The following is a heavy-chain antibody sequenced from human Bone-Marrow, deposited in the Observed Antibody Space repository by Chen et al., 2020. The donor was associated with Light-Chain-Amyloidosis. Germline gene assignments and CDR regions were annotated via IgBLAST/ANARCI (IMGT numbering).Heavy chain of an antibody. D-gene: IGHD6-19*01. V-gene: IGHV4-59*01. CDR3: ARLRGYNSAWVDY. CDR1: GASISSYY. J-gene: IGHJ4*02. Sequence: QVQLQESGPGLVKPSETLSLTCTVSGASISSYYWSWIRQSPGKGLEWIGYLYHSGGINYNPSFTSRVTLSIDTSNNQFSLKLSSVTAADTAIYYCARLRGYNSAWVDYWGQGTLVTVSS. CDR2: LYHSGGI.